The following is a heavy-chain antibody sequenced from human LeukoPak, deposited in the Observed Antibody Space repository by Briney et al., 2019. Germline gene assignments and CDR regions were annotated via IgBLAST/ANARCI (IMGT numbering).Heavy chain of an antibody. CDR2: INWNSGSI. D-gene: IGHD3-16*02. CDR3: AKDWGLRLGELSSSLFDY. V-gene: IGHV3-9*03. CDR1: GFTFDDYA. Sequence: GGSLIRLCAASGFTFDDYAMHWVRQAPGKGLEWVSGINWNSGSIGYADSVKGRFTISRDNAKNSLYLQMNSLRAEDMALYYCAKDWGLRLGELSSSLFDYWGQRLLIVVSS. J-gene: IGHJ4*02.